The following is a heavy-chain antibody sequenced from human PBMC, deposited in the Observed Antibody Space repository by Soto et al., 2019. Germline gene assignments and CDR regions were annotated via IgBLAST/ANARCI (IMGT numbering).Heavy chain of an antibody. D-gene: IGHD4-17*01. Sequence: SETLSLTCSVSGASIITDNFFWVWIRQSPRRGLELIGSISYSGRTYDNPSLQSRATISVDTSKNQFSLKLTSVTTADTAVYYCARRRASDYGGNNHPYYFDRWGQGTLVTVSS. V-gene: IGHV4-39*01. J-gene: IGHJ4*02. CDR2: ISYSGRT. CDR3: ARRRASDYGGNNHPYYFDR. CDR1: GASIITDNFF.